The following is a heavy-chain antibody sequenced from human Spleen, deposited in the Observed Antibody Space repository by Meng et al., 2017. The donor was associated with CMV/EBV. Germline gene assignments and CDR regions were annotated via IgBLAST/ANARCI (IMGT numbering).Heavy chain of an antibody. J-gene: IGHJ5*02. CDR1: GFTFINYE. CDR2: INTRGDNI. D-gene: IGHD2-2*02. V-gene: IGHV3-48*03. Sequence: LSLTCAASGFTFINYEMNWVRQAPGKGLEWVSYINTRGDNIYYADSLKGRFTISRDNAQNSLYLQMNSLRAEDTALYYCAKDNCSSTSCYKGGNWFDPWGQGTLVTVSS. CDR3: AKDNCSSTSCYKGGNWFDP.